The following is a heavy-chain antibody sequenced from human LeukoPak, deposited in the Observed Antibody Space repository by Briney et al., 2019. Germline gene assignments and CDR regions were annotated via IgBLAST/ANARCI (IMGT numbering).Heavy chain of an antibody. J-gene: IGHJ6*03. CDR1: GGSISSYY. Sequence: SETLSLTCTVSGGSISSYYWSWIRQPPGKGLEWIGYIYYSGSTNYNPSLKSRVTISVDTSKNQISLKLSSVTAADTAVYYCARDLGGNYDFWSGATTFYYYYYMDVWGKGTTVTVSS. CDR3: ARDLGGNYDFWSGATTFYYYYYMDV. D-gene: IGHD3-3*01. V-gene: IGHV4-59*01. CDR2: IYYSGST.